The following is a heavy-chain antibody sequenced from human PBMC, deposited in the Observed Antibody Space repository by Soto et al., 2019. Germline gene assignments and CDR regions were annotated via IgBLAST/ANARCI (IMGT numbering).Heavy chain of an antibody. CDR3: AKSFSSNWYDYFDY. CDR2: VSGGGGTT. Sequence: RLSCAASGFTFGTFAMSWVRQAPGKGLEWVSAVSGGGGTTYYADSVKGRFTISRDKSKNTLYLQMNSLRAEDTALYYCAKSFSSNWYDYFDYWGQG. J-gene: IGHJ4*02. V-gene: IGHV3-23*01. CDR1: GFTFGTFA. D-gene: IGHD6-13*01.